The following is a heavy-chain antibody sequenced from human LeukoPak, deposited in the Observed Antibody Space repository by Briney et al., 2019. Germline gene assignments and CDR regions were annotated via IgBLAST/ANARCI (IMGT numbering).Heavy chain of an antibody. CDR2: ISSSGSTI. J-gene: IGHJ5*02. CDR3: ARDRSFNYDYVWGGNNWFDP. D-gene: IGHD3-16*01. V-gene: IGHV3-48*03. CDR1: GFTFSSYE. Sequence: GGSLRLSCAASGFTFSSYEMNWVRQAPGKGLEWVSYISSSGSTIYYADSVKGRFTISRDNSKNSLYLQMNSLRAEDTAVYYCARDRSFNYDYVWGGNNWFDPWGQGTLVTVSS.